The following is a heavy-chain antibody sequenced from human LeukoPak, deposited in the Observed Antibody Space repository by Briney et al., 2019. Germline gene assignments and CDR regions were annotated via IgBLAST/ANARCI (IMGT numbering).Heavy chain of an antibody. D-gene: IGHD2-15*01. J-gene: IGHJ4*02. CDR1: GFTFGHFW. CDR2: IKKTGSET. Sequence: GGSLRLSCAASGFTFGHFWMSWVRQAPGKGLEWVAYIKKTGSETYYVDSVKGRFTITRDNTRNSLFLQMYSLRAEDTAMYFCAREDGYCSDGKCYSYFDSWGQGTLVTVSS. CDR3: AREDGYCSDGKCYSYFDS. V-gene: IGHV3-7*01.